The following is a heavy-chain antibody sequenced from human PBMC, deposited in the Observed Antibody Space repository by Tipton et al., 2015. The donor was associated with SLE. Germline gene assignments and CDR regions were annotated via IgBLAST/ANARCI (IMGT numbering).Heavy chain of an antibody. D-gene: IGHD1-1*01. J-gene: IGHJ5*02. CDR2: ISSSGTYI. CDR3: ARGLGIGTLDL. Sequence: GSLRLSCAASGFTFDDYAMHWVRQAPGKGLEWVSSISSSGTYIYYADSVKGRFTISRDNVKNSLYLQMNSLRAEDTAVYYCARGLGIGTLDLWGQGTLVTVSS. CDR1: GFTFDDYA. V-gene: IGHV3-21*03.